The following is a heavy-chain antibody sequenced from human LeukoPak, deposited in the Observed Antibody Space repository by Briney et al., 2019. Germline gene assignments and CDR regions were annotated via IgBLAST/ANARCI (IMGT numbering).Heavy chain of an antibody. CDR2: IWSDGSYK. D-gene: IGHD1-20*01. CDR1: GFTFSTYN. J-gene: IGHJ4*02. V-gene: IGHV3-33*01. Sequence: GGSLRLSCAASGFTFSTYNIHWVRQAPGKGLEWVALIWSDGSYKYYADSVMGRFTISRDNSKNTLYLQMNSLRAEDTAVYYCARDPATVTGTTEGPDYWGQGTLVTVSS. CDR3: ARDPATVTGTTEGPDY.